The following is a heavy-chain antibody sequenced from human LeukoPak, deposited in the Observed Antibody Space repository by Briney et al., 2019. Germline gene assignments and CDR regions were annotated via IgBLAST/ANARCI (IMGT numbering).Heavy chain of an antibody. CDR3: ARRNYYGSGSYYPIYYFDD. Sequence: PSETQTLPCTVSVASISSYHWSWIRQPPGKGLEWIRYIYRGGSTNYSPSLKSQVNISVDTSNNQLAQKLSSVSAANTAVKYCARRNYYGSGSYYPIYYFDDWCQGTLVTV. CDR2: IYRGGST. J-gene: IGHJ4*02. CDR1: VASISSYH. V-gene: IGHV4-59*08. D-gene: IGHD3-10*01.